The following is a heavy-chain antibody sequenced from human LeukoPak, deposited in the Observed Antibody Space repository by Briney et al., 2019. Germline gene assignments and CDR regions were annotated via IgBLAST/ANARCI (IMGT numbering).Heavy chain of an antibody. Sequence: ASVKVSCKAYGYTFTDYYMHWVRQAPGQGLEWMGWINPNRGGTNYAQKFKGRVTMTRDTSISTAYLELSRLRSDDTAVYYCAREAPIVGATPLVDYWGQGPLVTVSS. CDR3: AREAPIVGATPLVDY. J-gene: IGHJ4*02. D-gene: IGHD1-26*01. V-gene: IGHV1-2*02. CDR1: GYTFTDYY. CDR2: INPNRGGT.